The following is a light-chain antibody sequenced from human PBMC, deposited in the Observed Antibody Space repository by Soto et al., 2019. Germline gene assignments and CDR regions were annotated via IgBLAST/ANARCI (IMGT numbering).Light chain of an antibody. J-gene: IGLJ1*01. CDR1: SSDVGRYNY. V-gene: IGLV2-8*01. CDR3: SSYAGSNNYV. CDR2: EVT. Sequence: QSVLTQPPSASGSPGQSVTFSCTGTSSDVGRYNYVSWYQQHPGKAPKLLTYEVTKRPSGVPDRFSASKSGNTASLTVSGLQAEDEADYYCSSYAGSNNYVFGTGTKVTVL.